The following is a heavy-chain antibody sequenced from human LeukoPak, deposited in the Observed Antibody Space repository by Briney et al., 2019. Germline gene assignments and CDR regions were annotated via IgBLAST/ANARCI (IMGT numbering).Heavy chain of an antibody. J-gene: IGHJ6*02. CDR2: INPSGCST. V-gene: IGHV1-46*01. CDR3: ARVARGGDYTGPYYYYGMDV. CDR1: RYTFTSYY. Sequence: VASVKDSCKASRYTFTSYYMHWVRQAPGQGLEWMGIINPSGCSTSYAQKFQGRVTMTRDTTTSTVYMELGSLRSEDTAVYYCARVARGGDYTGPYYYYGMDVWGQGTTVTVSS. D-gene: IGHD2-21*02.